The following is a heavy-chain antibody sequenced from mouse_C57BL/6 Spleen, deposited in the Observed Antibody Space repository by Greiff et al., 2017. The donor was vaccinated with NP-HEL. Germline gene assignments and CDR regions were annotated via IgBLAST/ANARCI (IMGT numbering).Heavy chain of an antibody. CDR3: VQSLTVVDTGDYFDY. V-gene: IGHV14-2*01. CDR2: IDPEDGET. Sequence: EVQLQQSGAELVKPGASVKLSCTASGFNIKDYYMHWVKQRTEQGLEWIGRIDPEDGETKYAPKFQGKATITADTSSNTAYLQLSSLTSEDTAFYYCVQSLTVVDTGDYFDYWGQGTTLTVSS. D-gene: IGHD1-1*01. J-gene: IGHJ2*01. CDR1: GFNIKDYY.